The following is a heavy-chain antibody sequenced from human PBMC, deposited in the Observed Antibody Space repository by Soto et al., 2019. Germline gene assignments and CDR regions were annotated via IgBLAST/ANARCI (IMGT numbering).Heavy chain of an antibody. D-gene: IGHD2-8*01. Sequence: PSWTLSLTCTVSGGSISSGDYYWSLIRQPQGKGLEWIGYIYYSGSTYYNPSLKIRVTISVDTSKNQFSLKLSSVTAADTAVYYCAGDCTSPASDYYYYGMDVWGQGTTVTVSS. CDR3: AGDCTSPASDYYYYGMDV. CDR2: IYYSGST. J-gene: IGHJ6*02. CDR1: GGSISSGDYY. V-gene: IGHV4-30-4*01.